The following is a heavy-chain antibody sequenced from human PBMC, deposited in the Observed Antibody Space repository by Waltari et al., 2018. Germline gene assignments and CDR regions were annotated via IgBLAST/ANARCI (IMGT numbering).Heavy chain of an antibody. D-gene: IGHD3-22*01. CDR3: ARDWASSGLAHDAFDI. J-gene: IGHJ3*02. CDR1: GGSISSGGYY. CDR2: IYYSGST. Sequence: QVQLQESGPGLVKPSQTLSLTCTVSGGSISSGGYYWSWIRQHPGKGLEWIGYIYYSGSTYYNPSLKSRVTISVDTSKNQFSLKLSSVTAADTAVYYCARDWASSGLAHDAFDIRGQGTMVTVSS. V-gene: IGHV4-31*03.